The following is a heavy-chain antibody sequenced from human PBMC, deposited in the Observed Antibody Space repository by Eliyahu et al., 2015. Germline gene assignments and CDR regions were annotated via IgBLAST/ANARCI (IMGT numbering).Heavy chain of an antibody. V-gene: IGHV3-73*01. D-gene: IGHD6-19*01. Sequence: NSYATAYAASVKGRFTISRDDSKNTAYLQMNSLKTEDTAVYYCTRRGSGWYRDVWGKGTTVTVSS. CDR3: TRRGSGWYRDV. CDR2: NSYAT. J-gene: IGHJ6*04.